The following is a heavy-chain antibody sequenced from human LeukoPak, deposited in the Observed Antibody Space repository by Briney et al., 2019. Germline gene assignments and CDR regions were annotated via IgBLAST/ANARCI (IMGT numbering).Heavy chain of an antibody. J-gene: IGHJ5*02. V-gene: IGHV3-7*01. CDR3: ARVRSNYYDSSGYYYRPYDWFDP. D-gene: IGHD3-22*01. CDR2: MIGDGSEI. CDR1: GFTFSNSW. Sequence: GGSLRLSCAASGFTFSNSWMTWVRQAPGKVLEWVASMIGDGSEIHYVDSVKGRFTISRDNAKNSLYLQMNSLRAEDTAVYYCARVRSNYYDSSGYYYRPYDWFDPWGQGTLVTVSS.